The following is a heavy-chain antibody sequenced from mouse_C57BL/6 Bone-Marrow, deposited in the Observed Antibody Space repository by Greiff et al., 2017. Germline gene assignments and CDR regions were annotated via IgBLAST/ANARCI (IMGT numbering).Heavy chain of an antibody. J-gene: IGHJ4*01. D-gene: IGHD2-4*01. CDR1: GFTFTDYY. V-gene: IGHV7-3*01. CDR3: ARLLRPYAMDY. CDR2: IRNKANGYTT. Sequence: EVKLMESGGGLVQPGGSLSLSCAASGFTFTDYYMSWVRQPPGKALEWLGFIRNKANGYTTEYSASVKGRFTISRDNSQSILYLQMNALRAEDSATYYCARLLRPYAMDYWGQGTSVTVSS.